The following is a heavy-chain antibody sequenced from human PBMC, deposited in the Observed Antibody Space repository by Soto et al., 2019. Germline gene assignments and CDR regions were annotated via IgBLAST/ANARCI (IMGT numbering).Heavy chain of an antibody. CDR3: AASSSSGPWFDP. D-gene: IGHD6-6*01. Sequence: SVKVSCKASVGTFSSYAISCVRQAPGQGLEWMGGVIPIFGTANYAQKFQGRVTITADESTSTAYMELSSLRSEDTAVYYCAASSSSGPWFDPWGQGTLVTVSS. J-gene: IGHJ5*02. CDR1: VGTFSSYA. CDR2: VIPIFGTA. V-gene: IGHV1-69*13.